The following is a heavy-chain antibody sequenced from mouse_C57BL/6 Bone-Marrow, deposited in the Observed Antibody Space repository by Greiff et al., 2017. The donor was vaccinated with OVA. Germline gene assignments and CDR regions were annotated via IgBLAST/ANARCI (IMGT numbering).Heavy chain of an antibody. CDR2: IHPNSGST. CDR3: ARDEFYYYGSY. Sequence: QLQQPGAELVKPGASVKLSCKASGYTFTSYWMHWVKQRPGQGLEWIGMIHPNSGSTNYNEKFKSKATLTVDKSSSTAYMQLSSLTSEYSAVYYCARDEFYYYGSYWGQGTTLTVSS. J-gene: IGHJ2*01. CDR1: GYTFTSYW. V-gene: IGHV1-64*01. D-gene: IGHD1-1*01.